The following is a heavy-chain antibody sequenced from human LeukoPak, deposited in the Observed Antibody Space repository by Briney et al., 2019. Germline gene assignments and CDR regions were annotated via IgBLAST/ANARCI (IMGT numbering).Heavy chain of an antibody. Sequence: GGSLRLSCAASGFTFSNYGMNWVRQAPGKGLEWVSGITGSGGNTYYADSVKGRFTISRDNAKNSLYLQMNSLRAEDTAVYYCARDSSSSDYWGQGTLVTVSS. D-gene: IGHD6-6*01. CDR2: ITGSGGNT. CDR1: GFTFSNYG. V-gene: IGHV3-23*01. CDR3: ARDSSSSDY. J-gene: IGHJ4*02.